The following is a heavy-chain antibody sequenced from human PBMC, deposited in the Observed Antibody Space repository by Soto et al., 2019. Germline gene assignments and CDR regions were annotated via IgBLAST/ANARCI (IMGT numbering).Heavy chain of an antibody. CDR3: ARQHYYDSSGYYTWN. Sequence: PPGKGLEWIATVHYSGSTYYTPSLKNRVTISADTSNNQFSLRLNSVTAADTAVYYCARQHYYDSSGYYTWNWGQGTLVTVSS. D-gene: IGHD3-22*01. J-gene: IGHJ4*02. CDR2: VHYSGST. V-gene: IGHV4-39*01.